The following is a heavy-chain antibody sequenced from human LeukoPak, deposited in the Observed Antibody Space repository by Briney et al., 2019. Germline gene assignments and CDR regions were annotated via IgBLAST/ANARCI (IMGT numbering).Heavy chain of an antibody. D-gene: IGHD1-26*01. J-gene: IGHJ1*01. CDR1: GFALSNYG. Sequence: GRSLRLSCAASGFALSNYGMQWVRQAPGKGLEWVAVISYDGGNKYAASVKGRFTISRDNSKNTLYLQMNSLRAEDTAVYYCARDGWELLVMAEYPQHCSQGTLVTVSS. CDR2: ISYDGGNK. CDR3: ARDGWELLVMAEYPQH. V-gene: IGHV3-30*03.